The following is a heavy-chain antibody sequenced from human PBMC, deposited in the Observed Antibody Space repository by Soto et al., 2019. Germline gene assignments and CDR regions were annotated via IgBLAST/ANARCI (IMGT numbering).Heavy chain of an antibody. V-gene: IGHV2-5*01. CDR2: IYWNDDK. CDR1: GFSLSTSEVG. D-gene: IGHD3-10*01. Sequence: QITLKESGPTLVKPTQTLTLTCAFSGFSLSTSEVGVAWIRQPPGKALEWLALIYWNDDKRYSPSLKSRLTISKHTSRNQVFLTMTNMDPVDTATYSGAHRRGGFDSDSGTYYHDAFDVWGQGTMVTVSS. CDR3: AHRRGGFDSDSGTYYHDAFDV. J-gene: IGHJ3*01.